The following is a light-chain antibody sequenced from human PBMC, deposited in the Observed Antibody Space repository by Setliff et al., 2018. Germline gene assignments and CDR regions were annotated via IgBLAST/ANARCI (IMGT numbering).Light chain of an antibody. CDR2: AND. CDR3: QSCDSSLSGFV. CDR1: SSNIGAGYD. J-gene: IGLJ1*01. V-gene: IGLV1-40*01. Sequence: QSVLTQPPSVSGAPGQRATISCTGSSSNIGAGYDVHWYQQLPGRAPKLLIYANDNRPSGVPDRFSGSKSGTSASLAITGLQAEDEADYYCQSCDSSLSGFVFGTGTKVTVL.